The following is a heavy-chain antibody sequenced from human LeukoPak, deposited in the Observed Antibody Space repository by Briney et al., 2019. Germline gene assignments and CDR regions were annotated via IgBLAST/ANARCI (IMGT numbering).Heavy chain of an antibody. CDR2: IYSGGTT. J-gene: IGHJ3*02. D-gene: IGHD1-26*01. CDR3: ASLIVGSGSYGRNDAFDI. V-gene: IGHV3-53*01. CDR1: GFIVSSNY. Sequence: GGSLRLSCAASGFIVSSNYMTWVRQAPGKGLEWVSVIYSGGTTYYADSVKGRFTISRDNSKNTLYLQMNSLRAEDTAVYYYASLIVGSGSYGRNDAFDIWGQGTMVTVSS.